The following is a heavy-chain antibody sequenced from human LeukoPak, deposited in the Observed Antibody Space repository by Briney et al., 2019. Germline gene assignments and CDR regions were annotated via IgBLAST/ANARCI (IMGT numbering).Heavy chain of an antibody. D-gene: IGHD1-26*01. V-gene: IGHV3-53*01. CDR1: GFTVSSNY. CDR3: AKEGDGSYGGYYFDY. J-gene: IGHJ4*02. Sequence: GGSLRLSCAASGFTVSSNYMSWVRQAPGKGLEWVSVIYSGGSTYYADSVKGRFTISRDNSKNTLYLQMNSLRAEDTAVYYCAKEGDGSYGGYYFDYWGQGTLVTVSS. CDR2: IYSGGST.